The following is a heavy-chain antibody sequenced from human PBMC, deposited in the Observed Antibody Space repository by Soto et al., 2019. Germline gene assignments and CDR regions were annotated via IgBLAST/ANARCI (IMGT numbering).Heavy chain of an antibody. Sequence: GGSLRLSCAASGFTFSSYGMHWVRQAPGKGLEWVAVIWYDGSNKYYADSVKGRFTISRDNSKNTLYLQINSLRAEDTAVYYCARDSLGSMVRGVFDYWGQGTLVTVSS. CDR1: GFTFSSYG. J-gene: IGHJ4*02. CDR2: IWYDGSNK. V-gene: IGHV3-33*01. D-gene: IGHD3-10*01. CDR3: ARDSLGSMVRGVFDY.